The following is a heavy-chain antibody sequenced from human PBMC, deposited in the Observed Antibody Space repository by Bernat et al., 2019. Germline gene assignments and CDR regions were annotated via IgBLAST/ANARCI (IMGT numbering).Heavy chain of an antibody. Sequence: EVQLVESGGGLVQPGGSLRLSCAASGFTVGSNYMSWVRQAPGKGLEWVSVIYSGGSTYYADSVKGSFTISRDNSKNTLYLQMNSRRAEDTAVYYCARDITELLWCGEGGYGMDVWGQGTTVTVSS. D-gene: IGHD3-10*01. V-gene: IGHV3-66*01. CDR2: IYSGGST. CDR1: GFTVGSNY. J-gene: IGHJ6*02. CDR3: ARDITELLWCGEGGYGMDV.